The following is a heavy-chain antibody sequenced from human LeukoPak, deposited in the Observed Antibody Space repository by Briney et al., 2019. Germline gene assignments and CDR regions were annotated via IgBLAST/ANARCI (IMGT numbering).Heavy chain of an antibody. CDR3: ARDPPTRYCSGGSCSGEY. CDR1: GFTFSSYE. D-gene: IGHD2-15*01. Sequence: GGSLRLSCAASGFTFSSYEMNWVRQAPGKGLEWVSYISSSGSTIYYADSVKGRFTISRDNAKNSLYLQMNSLRAEDTAVYYCARDPPTRYCSGGSCSGEYWGQGTLVTVSS. V-gene: IGHV3-48*03. CDR2: ISSSGSTI. J-gene: IGHJ4*02.